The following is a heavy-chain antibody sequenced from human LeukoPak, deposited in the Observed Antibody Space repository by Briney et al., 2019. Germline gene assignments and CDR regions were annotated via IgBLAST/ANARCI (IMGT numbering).Heavy chain of an antibody. D-gene: IGHD3-9*01. CDR1: GYTFTSYA. Sequence: ASVKVSCKASGYTFTSYAMHWARQAPGQRLEWMGWINAGNGNTKYSQKFQGRVTITRDTSASTAYMELSSLRSEDTAVYYCARGPVKYYDILTGINWFDPWGQGTLVTVSS. CDR3: ARGPVKYYDILTGINWFDP. J-gene: IGHJ5*02. CDR2: INAGNGNT. V-gene: IGHV1-3*01.